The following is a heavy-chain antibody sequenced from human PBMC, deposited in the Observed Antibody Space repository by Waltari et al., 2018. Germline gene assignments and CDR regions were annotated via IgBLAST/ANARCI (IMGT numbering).Heavy chain of an antibody. CDR2: ISGAGENS. J-gene: IGHJ1*01. CDR1: GFRFSKYA. D-gene: IGHD2-2*01. V-gene: IGHV3-23*04. CDR3: AKDQGYAGKDGDLRH. Sequence: EVQLVESGGGLVQPGGSLKLSCGVSGFRFSKYALSWVRQAPGKGVGVVAGISGAGENSYYADSVKGRFTSARDNSKNILFLQMNSLRAEDMSVYYCAKDQGYAGKDGDLRHWGQGSLVSVSS.